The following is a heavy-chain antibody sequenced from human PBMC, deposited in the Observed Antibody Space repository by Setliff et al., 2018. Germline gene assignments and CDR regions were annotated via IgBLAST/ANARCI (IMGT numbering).Heavy chain of an antibody. Sequence: AGESLKISCKGSGYTFTNYWIGWVRQMPGKGLEWMGLIYPGDSDTRYSPSFQGQVTISADRSISTAYLQWRSLKASDTAMYYCAASGTYFPFDYWGQGTLVTVSS. J-gene: IGHJ4*02. CDR1: GYTFTNYW. CDR2: IYPGDSDT. CDR3: AASGTYFPFDY. V-gene: IGHV5-51*01. D-gene: IGHD1-26*01.